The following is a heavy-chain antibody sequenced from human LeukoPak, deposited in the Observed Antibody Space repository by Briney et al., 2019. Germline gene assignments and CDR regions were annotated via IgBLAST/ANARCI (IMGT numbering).Heavy chain of an antibody. CDR3: ARVMITFGGILGSFIDY. D-gene: IGHD3-16*02. CDR1: GYTFTGHY. Sequence: ASVKVSCKASGYTFTGHYMHWVRQAPGQGLEWMGWINPNSGGTNYAQKFQGRVTMTRDTSISTAYMELNRLRPDDTAMYYCARVMITFGGILGSFIDYWGQGNLVTVSS. V-gene: IGHV1-2*02. J-gene: IGHJ4*02. CDR2: INPNSGGT.